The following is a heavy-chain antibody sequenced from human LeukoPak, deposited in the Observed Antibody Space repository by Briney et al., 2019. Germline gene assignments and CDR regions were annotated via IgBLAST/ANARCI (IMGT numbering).Heavy chain of an antibody. D-gene: IGHD6-13*01. CDR2: IYYSGST. J-gene: IGHJ5*02. Sequence: SETLSLTCSVSGGSISNYWSWIRQPPGKQLEWIGYIYYSGSTNYNPSLKSRVTISVDTSKNQFSLKLSSVTAADTAVYYCATLKIAAAGSGWFDPWGQETLVTVSS. CDR3: ATLKIAAAGSGWFDP. V-gene: IGHV4-59*01. CDR1: GGSISNY.